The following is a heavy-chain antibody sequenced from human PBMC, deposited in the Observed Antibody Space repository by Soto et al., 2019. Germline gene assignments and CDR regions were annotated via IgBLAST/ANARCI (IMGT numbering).Heavy chain of an antibody. D-gene: IGHD3-3*01. CDR2: INAGNGNT. CDR1: GYTFTSYA. J-gene: IGHJ5*02. CDR3: ARGYNGITILRFFTPGWFDP. Sequence: ASVKVSCKASGYTFTSYAMHWVRQAPGQRLEWMGWINAGNGNTKYSQKFQGRVTITRDTSASTAYMELSSLRSEDTAVYYCARGYNGITILRFFTPGWFDPWGQGTLVTVSS. V-gene: IGHV1-3*01.